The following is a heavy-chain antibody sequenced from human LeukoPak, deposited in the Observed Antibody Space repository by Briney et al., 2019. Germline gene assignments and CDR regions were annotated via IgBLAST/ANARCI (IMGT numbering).Heavy chain of an antibody. CDR1: GFTFSSYS. Sequence: PGGSLRLSCAASGFTFSSYSMNWVRQAPGKGLEWVSSISSSSSYIYYADSVKGRFIISRDNSKNSLYLQMNSLRAEDTAVYYCARGGTSGYSSTGHFWGGNYYFDYWGQGSLVTVSS. D-gene: IGHD2-2*01. V-gene: IGHV3-21*01. CDR3: ARGGTSGYSSTGHFWGGNYYFDY. J-gene: IGHJ4*02. CDR2: ISSSSSYI.